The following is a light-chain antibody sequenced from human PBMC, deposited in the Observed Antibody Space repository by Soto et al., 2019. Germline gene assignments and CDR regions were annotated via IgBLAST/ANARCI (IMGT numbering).Light chain of an antibody. Sequence: QSVLTQPPSVSGTPGQRVTISCSGGISNIGTNYVHWFQQLPGTAPKVLSNRDNQRPSGVPARVSGSKSGTSASRAISGLRSEDEAEYYCAAWDDTVRSYVFGTGTKLTVL. CDR3: AAWDDTVRSYV. V-gene: IGLV1-47*01. CDR1: ISNIGTNY. J-gene: IGLJ1*01. CDR2: RDN.